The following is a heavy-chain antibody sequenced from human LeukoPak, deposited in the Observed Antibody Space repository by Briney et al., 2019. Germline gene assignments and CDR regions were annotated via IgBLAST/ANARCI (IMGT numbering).Heavy chain of an antibody. CDR3: ASRRIETVWFGELSN. CDR1: GFTFSSYS. CDR2: ISSSSSYI. D-gene: IGHD3-10*01. V-gene: IGHV3-21*01. Sequence: GGSLRLSCAASGFTFSSYSMNWVRQAPGKGLEWVSSISSSSSYIYYADSVEGRFTISRDNAKNSLYLQMNSLRAEDTAVYYCASRRIETVWFGELSNWGQGTLVTVSS. J-gene: IGHJ4*02.